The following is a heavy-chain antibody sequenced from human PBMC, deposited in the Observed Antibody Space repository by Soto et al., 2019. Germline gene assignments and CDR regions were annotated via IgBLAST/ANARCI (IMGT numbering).Heavy chain of an antibody. CDR1: GFTFSSYG. CDR2: ISYDGSNK. CDR3: AKDPDTAMVRRSIDY. J-gene: IGHJ4*02. D-gene: IGHD5-18*01. Sequence: QVQLVESGGGVVQPGRSLRLSCAASGFTFSSYGMHWVRQAPGKGPEWVAVISYDGSNKYYADSVKGRFTISRDNSKNTLYLQMNSLRAEDTAVYYCAKDPDTAMVRRSIDYWGQGTLVTVSS. V-gene: IGHV3-30*18.